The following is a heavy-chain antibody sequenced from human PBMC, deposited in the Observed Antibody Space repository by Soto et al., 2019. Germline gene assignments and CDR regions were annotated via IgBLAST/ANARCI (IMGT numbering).Heavy chain of an antibody. CDR2: IKSKTDGGTT. CDR3: TTDDIAAAGTEDLYYYYGMDV. J-gene: IGHJ6*02. CDR1: GFTFSNAW. V-gene: IGHV3-15*07. D-gene: IGHD6-13*01. Sequence: GGSLILSCAASGFTFSNAWMNWVRQAPGKGLEWVGRIKSKTDGGTTDYAAPVKGRFTISRDDSKNTLYLQMNSLKTEDTAVYYCTTDDIAAAGTEDLYYYYGMDVWGQGTTVTVSS.